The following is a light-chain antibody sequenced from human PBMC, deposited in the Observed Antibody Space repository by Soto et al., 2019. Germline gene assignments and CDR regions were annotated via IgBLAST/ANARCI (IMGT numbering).Light chain of an antibody. J-gene: IGKJ3*01. Sequence: EIVLTQSPGTLSLSPEERAAVSCRASQAMDSKYLAWYQQKPGQAPRLLIHGASSRATGIPDRFSGSGSGTDFTLTISRLEPEDFAVYYCQVYGSFFGPGTKVDVK. CDR2: GAS. V-gene: IGKV3-20*01. CDR3: QVYGSF. CDR1: QAMDSKY.